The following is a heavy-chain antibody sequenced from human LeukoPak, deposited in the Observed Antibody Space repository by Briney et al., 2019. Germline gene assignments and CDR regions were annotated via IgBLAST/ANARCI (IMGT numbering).Heavy chain of an antibody. CDR1: GFTLSDYY. V-gene: IGHV3-11*01. CDR3: ARRSDGYNLGSGYYYYYMDV. J-gene: IGHJ6*03. Sequence: PGGSLRLSCAASGFTLSDYYMSWIRHAPGKGLEWVSYISSSGSTIYYADSVKGRFTISRDNAKNSLYLQMNSLRAEDTAVYYCARRSDGYNLGSGYYYYYMDVWGKGTTVTVSS. CDR2: ISSSGSTI. D-gene: IGHD5-24*01.